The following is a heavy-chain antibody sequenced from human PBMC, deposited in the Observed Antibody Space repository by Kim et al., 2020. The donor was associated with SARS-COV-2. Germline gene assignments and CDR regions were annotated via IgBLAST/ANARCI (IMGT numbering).Heavy chain of an antibody. J-gene: IGHJ4*02. V-gene: IGHV3-21*01. Sequence: GGSLRLSCAASGFTFSSYSMNWVRQAPGKGLEWVSSISSSSSYIYYADSVKGRFTISRDNAKNSLYLQMNSLRAEDTAVYYCARARRPAMIVVPFDYWGQGTLVTVSS. CDR3: ARARRPAMIVVPFDY. CDR1: GFTFSSYS. D-gene: IGHD3-22*01. CDR2: ISSSSSYI.